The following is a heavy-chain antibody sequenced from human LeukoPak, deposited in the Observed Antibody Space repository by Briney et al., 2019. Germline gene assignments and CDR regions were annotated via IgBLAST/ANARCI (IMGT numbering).Heavy chain of an antibody. V-gene: IGHV1-2*02. CDR2: INPNSGGT. J-gene: IGHJ4*02. D-gene: IGHD4-17*01. CDR1: GYTFTRYY. Sequence: ASVKVSCKASGYTFTRYYVHGAREAPGQGLVWMGGINPNSGGTNYAQKCQGRVTMTRDTSISTAYMELSRLRSDDTAVYYCARVGVDYGDYVFDYWGQGTLVTVSS. CDR3: ARVGVDYGDYVFDY.